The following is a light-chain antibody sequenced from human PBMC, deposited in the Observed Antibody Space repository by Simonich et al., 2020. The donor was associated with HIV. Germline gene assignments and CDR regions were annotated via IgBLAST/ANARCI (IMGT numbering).Light chain of an antibody. J-gene: IGKJ4*01. CDR2: AAS. V-gene: IGKV1-39*01. CDR3: QQYYSTPT. CDR1: QSISSY. Sequence: DIQMTQSPSSLSASVGDRVTITCRASQSISSYLNWYQQKPGKAPKLRIYAASSLQSGVPSRFSSSGSGTDYTLTISSLQPEDFATYYCQQYYSTPTFGGGTKVEIK.